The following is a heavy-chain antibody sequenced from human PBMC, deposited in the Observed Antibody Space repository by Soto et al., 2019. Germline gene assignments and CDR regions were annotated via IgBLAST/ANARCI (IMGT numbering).Heavy chain of an antibody. J-gene: IGHJ4*02. Sequence: QVQLVQSGAEVKKPGASVKVSCKASGYTFTSYGISWVRQAPGQGLEWMGWISASIGKTNYAQKFQARVTITTDTSTSTAYMELRSLRSDDTAVYYCARVIAAAADCDYWGQGTLVSVSS. V-gene: IGHV1-18*01. D-gene: IGHD6-13*01. CDR1: GYTFTSYG. CDR3: ARVIAAAADCDY. CDR2: ISASIGKT.